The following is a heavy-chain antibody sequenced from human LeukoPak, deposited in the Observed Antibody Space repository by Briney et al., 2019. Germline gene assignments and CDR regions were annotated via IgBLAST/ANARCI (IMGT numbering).Heavy chain of an antibody. V-gene: IGHV1-2*02. J-gene: IGHJ4*02. D-gene: IGHD3-3*01. CDR3: ARINTVFGVINNDY. CDR1: GSTFTGYN. CDR2: INPNSGGT. Sequence: ASVKVSCKASGSTFTGYNIQWVRQAPGQGVEGMGWINPNSGGTNYAQKFQGRVTMTRDTSISTAYMELSTLRSDDTAVYYCARINTVFGVINNDYWGQGTLVTVSS.